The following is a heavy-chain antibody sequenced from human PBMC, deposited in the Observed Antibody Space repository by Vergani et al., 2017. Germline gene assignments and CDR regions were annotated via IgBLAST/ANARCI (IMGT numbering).Heavy chain of an antibody. V-gene: IGHV4-34*01. D-gene: IGHD2-2*01. CDR3: ARGTGYCSSTSCYYYYYYYMDV. CDR1: GGSFSGYY. CDR2: INHSGST. J-gene: IGHJ6*03. Sequence: QVQLQQWGAGLLKPSETLSLTCAVYGGSFSGYYWSWIRQPPGKGLGWIGEINHSGSTNYNPSLKSRVTISVDTSKNQFSLKLSSVTASDTAVYYCARGTGYCSSTSCYYYYYYYMDVWGKGTTVTVSS.